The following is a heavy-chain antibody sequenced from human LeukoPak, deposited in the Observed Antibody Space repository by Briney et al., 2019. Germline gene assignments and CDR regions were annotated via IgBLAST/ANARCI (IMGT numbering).Heavy chain of an antibody. D-gene: IGHD3-22*01. J-gene: IGHJ3*02. V-gene: IGHV4-4*07. CDR2: IYTSGST. Sequence: SETLSLTCTVSGGSISSYYWSWIRQPAGKGLEWIGRIYTSGSTNYNPSLKSRVTMSVDTSKNQFSLKLSSVTAADTAVYYCARGRGYYDSSGTRLFDTWGQGTMVTVSS. CDR1: GGSISSYY. CDR3: ARGRGYYDSSGTRLFDT.